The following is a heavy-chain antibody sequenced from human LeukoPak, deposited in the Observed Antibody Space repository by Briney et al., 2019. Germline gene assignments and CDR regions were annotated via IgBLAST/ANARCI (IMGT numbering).Heavy chain of an antibody. CDR1: GFTFSYAW. Sequence: GGSLRLSCAASGFTFSYAWMRWVRQAPGKGLVWVSRINSDGSSTTYADSVEGRFTISRDNAKNTLYLQMNSLRAEDTAVYHCARDGYNLDTFDIRGQGTMVTVSS. D-gene: IGHD5-24*01. J-gene: IGHJ3*02. CDR3: ARDGYNLDTFDI. V-gene: IGHV3-74*01. CDR2: INSDGSST.